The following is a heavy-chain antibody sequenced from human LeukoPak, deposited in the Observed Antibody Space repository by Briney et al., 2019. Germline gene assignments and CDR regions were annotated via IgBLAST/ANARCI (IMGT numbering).Heavy chain of an antibody. V-gene: IGHV3-23*01. D-gene: IGHD3-10*01. J-gene: IGHJ4*02. CDR1: GFTFSSYG. CDR3: AKAVEYYYGSGSYYNSDYFDY. Sequence: GGSLRLSCAASGFTFSSYGMSWVRQAPGKGLEWVSAISGSGGSTYYADSVKGRFTISRDNSKNTLYLQMNSLRAEDTAVYYCAKAVEYYYGSGSYYNSDYFDYWGQGTLVTVSS. CDR2: ISGSGGST.